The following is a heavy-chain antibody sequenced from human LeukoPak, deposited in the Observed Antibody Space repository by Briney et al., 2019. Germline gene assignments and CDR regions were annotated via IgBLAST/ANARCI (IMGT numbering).Heavy chain of an antibody. CDR1: GLTFSSYA. J-gene: IGHJ4*02. CDR2: ISGSGGST. CDR3: AKYVRFGELFDY. D-gene: IGHD3-10*01. V-gene: IGHV3-23*01. Sequence: GGSLRLSCAASGLTFSSYAMSWVRQSPGKGLEWVSAISGSGGSTYYADSVKGRFTISRDNSKNTLYLQMNSLRAEDTAVYYCAKYVRFGELFDYWGQGTLVTVSS.